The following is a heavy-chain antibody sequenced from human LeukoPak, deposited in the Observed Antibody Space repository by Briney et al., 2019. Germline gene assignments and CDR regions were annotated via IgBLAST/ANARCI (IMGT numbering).Heavy chain of an antibody. J-gene: IGHJ4*02. CDR1: GFTFSSYA. Sequence: PGGSLRLSCAASGFTFSSYAMNWVRQAPGKGLEWVSGISGSGVSTYFADSVKGRFTISRDNSKNTLYLQMSSLRAEDTAVYYCAKDFIRGSIGYFDYWGQGTLVTVSS. CDR3: AKDFIRGSIGYFDY. D-gene: IGHD3-10*01. CDR2: ISGSGVST. V-gene: IGHV3-23*01.